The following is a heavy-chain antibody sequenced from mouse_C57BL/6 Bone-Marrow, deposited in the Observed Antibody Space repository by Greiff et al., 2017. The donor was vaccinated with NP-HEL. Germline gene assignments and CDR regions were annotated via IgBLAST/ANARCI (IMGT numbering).Heavy chain of an antibody. CDR3: ARRYRGLYYYAMDY. Sequence: EVQLVESGGGLVKPGGSLKLSCAASGFTFSDYGMHWVRQAPEQGLEWVAYISTGSGTIYYADTVKGRSTFSRDNAKNTLFLQMTSLRSEDTAMYYCARRYRGLYYYAMDYWGQGTSVTVSS. D-gene: IGHD2-12*01. CDR2: ISTGSGTI. J-gene: IGHJ4*01. V-gene: IGHV5-17*01. CDR1: GFTFSDYG.